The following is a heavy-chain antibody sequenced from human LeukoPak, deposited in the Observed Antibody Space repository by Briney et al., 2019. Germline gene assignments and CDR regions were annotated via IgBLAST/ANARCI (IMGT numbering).Heavy chain of an antibody. V-gene: IGHV1-18*01. D-gene: IGHD2-2*01. CDR2: ISAYSGNT. CDR3: ARVSAKNIVVVPATNRNYYYYYYMDV. CDR1: GYTFTSYG. Sequence: GASVKVSCKASGYTFTSYGISWVRQAPGQGLEWMGWISAYSGNTNYAQKLQGRVTMTTDTSTSTAYMELRSLRSDDTAVYYCARVSAKNIVVVPATNRNYYYYYYMDVWGKGTTVTISS. J-gene: IGHJ6*03.